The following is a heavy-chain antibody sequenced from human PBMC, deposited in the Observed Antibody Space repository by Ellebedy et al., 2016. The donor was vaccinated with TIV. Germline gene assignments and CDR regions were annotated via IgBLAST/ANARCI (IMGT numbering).Heavy chain of an antibody. CDR3: ARLLGEMGYYYGMDV. Sequence: GESLKISCAASGFTFSSYAMSWVRQAPGKGLEWVSDISGSGGSTYYADPVKGRFTISRDNSKNTLYLQMNSLRAEDTAVYYCARLLGEMGYYYGMDVWGQGTTVTVSS. D-gene: IGHD3-10*01. V-gene: IGHV3-23*01. J-gene: IGHJ6*02. CDR2: ISGSGGST. CDR1: GFTFSSYA.